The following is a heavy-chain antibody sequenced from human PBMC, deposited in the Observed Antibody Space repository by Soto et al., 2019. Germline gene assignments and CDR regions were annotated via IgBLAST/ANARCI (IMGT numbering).Heavy chain of an antibody. V-gene: IGHV1-58*01. D-gene: IGHD1-1*01. CDR3: AAVQLDLDAFDI. J-gene: IGHJ3*02. Sequence: SVKVSCKASGFTFTSSAVQWVRQARGQRLEWIGWIVVGSVNTNYAQKFQERVTITRDMSTSTAYMELSSLRSEDTAVYYCAAVQLDLDAFDIWGQGTMVTVSS. CDR2: IVVGSVNT. CDR1: GFTFTSSA.